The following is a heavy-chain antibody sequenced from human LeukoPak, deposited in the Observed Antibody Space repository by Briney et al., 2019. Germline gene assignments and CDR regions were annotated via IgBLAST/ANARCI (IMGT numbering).Heavy chain of an antibody. CDR2: ISYDGSKK. D-gene: IGHD6-13*01. V-gene: IGHV3-30*03. CDR1: GFTFSTYG. J-gene: IGHJ4*02. Sequence: GSLRLSCAASGFTFSTYGMHWVRQAPGKGLEWVAVISYDGSKKYYADSVNGRFTVSRDNSKNTLYLQSNNLRAEDTAVYYCLAAAGTVYWGQGTLVTVSS. CDR3: LAAAGTVY.